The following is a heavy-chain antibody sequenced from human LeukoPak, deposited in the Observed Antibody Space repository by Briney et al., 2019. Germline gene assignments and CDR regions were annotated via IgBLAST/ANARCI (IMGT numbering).Heavy chain of an antibody. J-gene: IGHJ4*02. CDR2: INQYESEK. Sequence: GGSLRLSCAASGFTFSSYWMTWVRQAPGKGLEWVANINQYESEKYYVDSVKGRFTISRDNAKNSLYLQMNSLRAEDTAVYYCARDLRGRVDYWGQGTLVTVSS. V-gene: IGHV3-7*01. D-gene: IGHD3-10*01. CDR3: ARDLRGRVDY. CDR1: GFTFSSYW.